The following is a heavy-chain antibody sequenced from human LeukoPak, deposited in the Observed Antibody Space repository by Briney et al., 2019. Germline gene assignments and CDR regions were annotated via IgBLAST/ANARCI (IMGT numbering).Heavy chain of an antibody. J-gene: IGHJ6*03. Sequence: GGSLRLSCAASGFIFSSYWMTWVRQAPGKGLEWVANIKQAGSESSYVDSVKGRFTISRDKSKNTLYLQMNSLRAEDTAVYYCAKGAVTIFGVAPGSYYYMDVWGKGTTVTVSS. D-gene: IGHD3-3*01. V-gene: IGHV3-7*03. CDR1: GFIFSSYW. CDR2: IKQAGSES. CDR3: AKGAVTIFGVAPGSYYYMDV.